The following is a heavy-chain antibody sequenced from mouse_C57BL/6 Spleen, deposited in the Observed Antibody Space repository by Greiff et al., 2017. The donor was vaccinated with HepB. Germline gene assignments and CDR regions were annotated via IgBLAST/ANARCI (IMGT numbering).Heavy chain of an antibody. CDR2: IDPSDSET. Sequence: QVQLQQPGAELVRPGSSVKLSCKASGYTFTSYWMHWVKQRPIQGLEWIGNIDPSDSETHYNQKFKDKATLTVDKSSSTAYMQLSSLTSEDSAVYYCARGVYDGYPVYFDYWGQGTTPTVSS. J-gene: IGHJ2*01. V-gene: IGHV1-52*01. CDR3: ARGVYDGYPVYFDY. D-gene: IGHD2-3*01. CDR1: GYTFTSYW.